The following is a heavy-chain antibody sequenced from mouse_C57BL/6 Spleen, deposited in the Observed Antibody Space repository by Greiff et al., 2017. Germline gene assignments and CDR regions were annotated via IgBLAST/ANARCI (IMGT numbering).Heavy chain of an antibody. CDR2: INPSTGGT. Sequence: VQLKQSGPELVKPGASVKISCKASGYSFTGYYMNWVKQSPEKSLEWIGEINPSTGGTTYNQKFKAKATLTVDKSSSTAYMQLKSLTSEDSAVYYCARTGLYYGSSHWYFDGWGTGTTVTVSS. V-gene: IGHV1-42*01. CDR3: ARTGLYYGSSHWYFDG. J-gene: IGHJ1*03. CDR1: GYSFTGYY. D-gene: IGHD1-1*01.